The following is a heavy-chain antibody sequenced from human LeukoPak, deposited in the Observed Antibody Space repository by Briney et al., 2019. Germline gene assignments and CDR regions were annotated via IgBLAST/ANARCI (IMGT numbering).Heavy chain of an antibody. V-gene: IGHV3-43*02. Sequence: GGSLRLSCAASGFTFDDYAMHWVRQAPGQGLQWVSLISGDGRNTYYADFVRGRFTISRDNSKNSLYLQMSSLRTEDTALYYCAKAGASRSHNKQIDYWGQGAMVIVSS. J-gene: IGHJ4*02. CDR2: ISGDGRNT. CDR1: GFTFDDYA. D-gene: IGHD4/OR15-4a*01. CDR3: AKAGASRSHNKQIDY.